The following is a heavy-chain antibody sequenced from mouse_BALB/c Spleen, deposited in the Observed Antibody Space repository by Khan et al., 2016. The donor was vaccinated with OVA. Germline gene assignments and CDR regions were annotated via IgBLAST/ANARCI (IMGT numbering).Heavy chain of an antibody. Sequence: EVQLVESGGGLVKTGGSLKLSCSASGFTFSTYAMSWVRQTPEKRLECVATISTGGHYTFYPDSVKGRFTISRDNAKNTLYLQMSSLRSEDTAMYCCARILVDYHALDYWGQGTPVTVSS. CDR3: ARILVDYHALDY. V-gene: IGHV5-9-3*01. J-gene: IGHJ4*01. CDR2: ISTGGHYT. D-gene: IGHD2-2*01. CDR1: GFTFSTYA.